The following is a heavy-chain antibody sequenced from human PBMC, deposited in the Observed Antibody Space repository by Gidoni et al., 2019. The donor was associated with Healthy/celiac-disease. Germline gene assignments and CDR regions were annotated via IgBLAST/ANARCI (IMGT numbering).Heavy chain of an antibody. J-gene: IGHJ5*02. D-gene: IGHD2-15*01. CDR3: AIGYCSGGSCYPNWFDP. CDR1: GGSVSSGSYY. CDR2: IYFSGST. V-gene: IGHV4-61*01. Sequence: QVQLQESGPGLVKPSENLSLTCPVSGGSVSSGSYYWSWIRQPPGKGLEWIGYIYFSGSTNYNPSLKSRVTISVDTSKNQFSLKRSSVTAADTAVYYCAIGYCSGGSCYPNWFDPWGQGTLVTVSS.